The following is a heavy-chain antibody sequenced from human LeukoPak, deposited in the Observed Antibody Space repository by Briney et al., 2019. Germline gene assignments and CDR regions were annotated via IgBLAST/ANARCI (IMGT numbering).Heavy chain of an antibody. V-gene: IGHV4-39*07. D-gene: IGHD7-27*01. Sequence: SETLSLTCTVSDGSVSSVGYYWGWIRQPPGKGLEWIGSIYYSGTTYCDPSLASRVTIFVDTSKNQFSLKLTAVTAADTAVYYCAKETPGAGHFDYWGQGSLVTVSS. J-gene: IGHJ4*02. CDR1: DGSVSSVGYY. CDR2: IYYSGTT. CDR3: AKETPGAGHFDY.